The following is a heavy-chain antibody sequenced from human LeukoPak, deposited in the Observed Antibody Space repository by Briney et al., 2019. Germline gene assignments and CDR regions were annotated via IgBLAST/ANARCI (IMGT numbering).Heavy chain of an antibody. D-gene: IGHD1-26*01. CDR3: AKVVGPTTLRGFVDC. V-gene: IGHV3-23*01. Sequence: GGSLRLSCAASGFTVSSYAMSWVRQAPGKGLEWVSAISGSGGSTYYADSVKGRFTISRDNSKNTLYLQMNSLRAEDTAVYYCAKVVGPTTLRGFVDCWGQGTLVTVSS. CDR2: ISGSGGST. CDR1: GFTVSSYA. J-gene: IGHJ4*02.